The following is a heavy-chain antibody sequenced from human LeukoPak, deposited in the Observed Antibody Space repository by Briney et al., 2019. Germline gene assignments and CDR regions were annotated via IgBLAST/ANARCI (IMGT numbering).Heavy chain of an antibody. CDR2: INHSGST. D-gene: IGHD3-10*01. V-gene: IGHV4-34*01. CDR3: ARQEFGRGNDY. CDR1: GGSFSGYY. J-gene: IGHJ4*02. Sequence: SETLSLTCAVYGGSFSGYYWSWIRQPPGKGLEWIGEINHSGSTNYNPSLKSRVTISVNTSKNQFSLRLSSVTAADTAVYYCARQEFGRGNDYWGQGTLVTVSS.